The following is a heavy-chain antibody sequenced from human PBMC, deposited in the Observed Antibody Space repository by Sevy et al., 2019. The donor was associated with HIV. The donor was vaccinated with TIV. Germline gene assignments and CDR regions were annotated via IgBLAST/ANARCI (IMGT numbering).Heavy chain of an antibody. V-gene: IGHV4-59*01. D-gene: IGHD4-4*01. J-gene: IGHJ6*02. Sequence: TLSLTCTVSGDSISSYYWSWIRQPPGKGLEWIGYIYYSGSTNYNPSLKSRVTISIDTSKNQFSLKVSSVTAADTAVYYCARDRTTVYYYNGMDVWGQGTTVTVSS. CDR1: GDSISSYY. CDR2: IYYSGST. CDR3: ARDRTTVYYYNGMDV.